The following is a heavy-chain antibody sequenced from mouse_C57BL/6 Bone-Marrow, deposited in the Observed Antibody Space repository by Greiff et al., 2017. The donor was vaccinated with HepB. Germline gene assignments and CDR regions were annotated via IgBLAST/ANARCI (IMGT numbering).Heavy chain of an antibody. CDR2: IDPSDSYT. D-gene: IGHD2-3*01. CDR1: GYTFTSYW. V-gene: IGHV1-50*01. Sequence: QVQLQQPGAELVKPGASVKLSCKASGYTFTSYWMQWVKQRPGQGLEWIGEIDPSDSYTNYNQKFKGKATLTVDPSSSTAYMQLSSLTSEDSAVYYCARRHGYYVGFAYWGQGTLVTVSA. J-gene: IGHJ3*01. CDR3: ARRHGYYVGFAY.